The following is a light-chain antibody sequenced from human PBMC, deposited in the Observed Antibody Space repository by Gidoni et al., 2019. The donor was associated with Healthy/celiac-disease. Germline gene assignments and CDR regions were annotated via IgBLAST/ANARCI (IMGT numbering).Light chain of an antibody. J-gene: IGKJ3*01. CDR3: QQRSNWPPEST. CDR2: DAS. CDR1: QSVSSY. Sequence: EIVLTKSPATLSLSPGERATLSCRASQSVSSYLAWYQQKPGQAPRLLIYDASNRATGIPAKFSGSGSGTDFTLTIISLRPDDFAVYYCQQRSNWPPESTFGPGTKVDIK. V-gene: IGKV3-11*01.